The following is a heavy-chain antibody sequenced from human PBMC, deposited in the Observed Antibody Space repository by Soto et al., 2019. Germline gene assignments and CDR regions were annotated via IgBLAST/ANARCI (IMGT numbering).Heavy chain of an antibody. Sequence: ASVKVSCKASGYTFTSYGISWVRQAPGQGLEWMGWISAYNGNTNYAQKLQGRVTMTTDTSTSTAYLELTSLRSDDTAMYYCAYNTYDEFWNGHSNYYYYGMDLWGQGTTATVSS. J-gene: IGHJ6*02. CDR1: GYTFTSYG. D-gene: IGHD3-3*01. CDR3: AYNTYDEFWNGHSNYYYYGMDL. V-gene: IGHV1-18*01. CDR2: ISAYNGNT.